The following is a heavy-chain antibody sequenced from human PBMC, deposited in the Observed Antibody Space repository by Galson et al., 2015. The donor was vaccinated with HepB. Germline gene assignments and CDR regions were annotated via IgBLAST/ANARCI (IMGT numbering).Heavy chain of an antibody. CDR2: ISYDGSNK. CDR3: ANKARHYDFWSGYYSSYYYYMDV. CDR1: GFTFSSYG. D-gene: IGHD3-3*01. V-gene: IGHV3-30*18. J-gene: IGHJ6*03. Sequence: SLRLSCAASGFTFSSYGMHWVRQAPGKGLEWVAVISYDGSNKYYADSVKGRFTISRDNSKNTLYLQMNSLRAEDTAVYYCANKARHYDFWSGYYSSYYYYMDVWGKGTTVTVSS.